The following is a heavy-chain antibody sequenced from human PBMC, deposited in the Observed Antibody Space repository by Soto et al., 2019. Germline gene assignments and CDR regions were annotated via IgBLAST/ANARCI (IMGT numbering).Heavy chain of an antibody. CDR1: GFTFSDYF. Sequence: QVQLVESGGGLVKPGGSLRLSCAASGFTFSDYFMAWICQAPGKWLEWIAYISRNSRYTNFADSVRGRFTISRDNAKNSLYLQMNDLSAEDTAVYYCATNYQEPSDDAFDVWGQGTMVTVSS. CDR3: ATNYQEPSDDAFDV. V-gene: IGHV3-11*06. CDR2: ISRNSRYT. D-gene: IGHD2-2*01. J-gene: IGHJ3*01.